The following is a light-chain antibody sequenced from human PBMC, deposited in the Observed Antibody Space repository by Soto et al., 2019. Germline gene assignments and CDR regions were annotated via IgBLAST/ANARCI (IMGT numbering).Light chain of an antibody. CDR2: RNH. CDR3: QSYDTSVSGARV. J-gene: IGLJ3*02. V-gene: IGLV1-40*01. CDR1: RSNLGAGYD. Sequence: QSVLTQPPAVSGAPGQRVTISCTGTRSNLGAGYDVHWYQQIPGTAPKLLIYRNHDRPSGVPDRFSGSKSGTSASLTITGLQAEDEADYYCQSYDTSVSGARVFGGGTKLTVL.